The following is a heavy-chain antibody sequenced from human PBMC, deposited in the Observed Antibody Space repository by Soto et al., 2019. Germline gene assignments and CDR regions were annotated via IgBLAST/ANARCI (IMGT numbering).Heavy chain of an antibody. Sequence: QVQLVESGGGVVQPGRSLRLSCAASGFTFSSYGMHLVRQAPGKGLEWVTVISYDGKVAYYADSVKGRFTISRDKSKNTLYLQMNSLSTEGTAMYYCAKEGPITNCYFDYWGQGTLVTGSS. CDR2: ISYDGKVA. CDR1: GFTFSSYG. J-gene: IGHJ4*02. CDR3: AKEGPITNCYFDY. V-gene: IGHV3-30*18. D-gene: IGHD1-1*01.